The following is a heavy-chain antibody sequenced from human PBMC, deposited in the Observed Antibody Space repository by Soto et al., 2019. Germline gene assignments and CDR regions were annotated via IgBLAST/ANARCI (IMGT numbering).Heavy chain of an antibody. J-gene: IGHJ4*02. CDR3: AKDPPTPGTTFDY. Sequence: EVQLLESGGGLVQPGGSLRLSCAASGFTFSSFAMSWVRQAPGKGLEWVSTINKSGGSTYYADSVKGRFTISRDNSKNMLFLQINGLRAEDTAVYYCAKDPPTPGTTFDYWGRGTLVTVSS. CDR2: INKSGGST. CDR1: GFTFSSFA. V-gene: IGHV3-23*01. D-gene: IGHD1-1*01.